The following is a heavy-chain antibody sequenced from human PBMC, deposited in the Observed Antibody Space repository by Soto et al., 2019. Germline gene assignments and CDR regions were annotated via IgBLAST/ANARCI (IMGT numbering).Heavy chain of an antibody. Sequence: GGSLRLSCAASGFTFSSYAMSWVRQAPGKGLEWVSAISGSGGSTHYADSVKGRFTISRDNSKNTLYLQMNSLRAEDTAVYYCAKDSSSSWYGGYFDYWGQGTLVTVSS. V-gene: IGHV3-23*01. J-gene: IGHJ4*02. D-gene: IGHD6-13*01. CDR1: GFTFSSYA. CDR3: AKDSSSSWYGGYFDY. CDR2: ISGSGGST.